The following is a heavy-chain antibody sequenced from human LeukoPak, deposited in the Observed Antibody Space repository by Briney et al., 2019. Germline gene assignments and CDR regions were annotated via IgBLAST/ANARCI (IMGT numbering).Heavy chain of an antibody. CDR3: TTTIVGVTTWFDP. D-gene: IGHD1-26*01. J-gene: IGHJ5*02. CDR1: GFTLSNAY. V-gene: IGHV3-15*01. Sequence: GGSLRLSCAASGFTLSNAYMSWIRQAPGKGLEWVGRIKNKTNGGTTDYAAPVKGRFTISRDDSKNTLYLQMNSLKTEDTAVYYCTTTIVGVTTWFDPWGQGTLVTVSS. CDR2: IKNKTNGGTT.